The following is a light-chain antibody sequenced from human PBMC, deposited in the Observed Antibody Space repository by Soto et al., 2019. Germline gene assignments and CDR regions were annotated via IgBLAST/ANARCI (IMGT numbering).Light chain of an antibody. V-gene: IGLV2-14*03. CDR1: SSDVGSYNY. CDR2: DVS. CDR3: SSYTTSGTLV. J-gene: IGLJ1*01. Sequence: QSALTQSASVSGSPGQSIIISCTGTSSDVGSYNYVSWYQHHPGKAPKFMIYDVSNRPSGVSNRFSGSKSGNMASLTISGLQAEDEADYYCSSYTTSGTLVFGSGTKLTVL.